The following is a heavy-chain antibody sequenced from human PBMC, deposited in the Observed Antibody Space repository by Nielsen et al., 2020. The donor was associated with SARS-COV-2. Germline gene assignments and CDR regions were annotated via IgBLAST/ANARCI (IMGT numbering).Heavy chain of an antibody. D-gene: IGHD5-18*01. CDR2: FNAGNGNT. V-gene: IGHV1-3*01. J-gene: IGHJ4*02. CDR3: ARDVGIQLWDY. CDR1: GYTFTTYV. Sequence: ASVKVSCKASGYTFTTYVMHWVRQAPGQRLEWMGWFNAGNGNTKYSQKFQGRVTITRDTSASTAYMELSSLRSEDTAVYYCARDVGIQLWDYWGQGTLVTVSS.